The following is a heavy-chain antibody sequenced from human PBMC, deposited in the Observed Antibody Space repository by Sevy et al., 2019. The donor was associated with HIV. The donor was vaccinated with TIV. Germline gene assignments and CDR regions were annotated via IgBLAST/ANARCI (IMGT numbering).Heavy chain of an antibody. V-gene: IGHV4-4*07. D-gene: IGHD5-12*01. Sequence: SETLSLTCTVSGGSISSYYWSWIRQPAGKGLEWIGRIYTSGSTNYNPSLKSRVTMSVDTSKNQFSLKLSSVTAADTAVYYCARDQRVEMATIGVLSGGDAFDIWGQGTMVTVSS. J-gene: IGHJ3*02. CDR1: GGSISSYY. CDR2: IYTSGST. CDR3: ARDQRVEMATIGVLSGGDAFDI.